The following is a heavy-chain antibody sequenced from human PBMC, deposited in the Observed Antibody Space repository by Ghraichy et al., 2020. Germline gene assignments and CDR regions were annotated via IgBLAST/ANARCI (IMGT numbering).Heavy chain of an antibody. CDR3: AREQYSSSWNWFDP. J-gene: IGHJ5*02. D-gene: IGHD6-13*01. Sequence: GGSLRLSCAASGFTFSSYGMHWVRQAPGKGLEWVAVIWYDGSNKYYADSVKGRFTISRDNSKNTLYLQMNSLRAEDTAVYYCAREQYSSSWNWFDPWGQGTLVTVSS. CDR2: IWYDGSNK. CDR1: GFTFSSYG. V-gene: IGHV3-33*01.